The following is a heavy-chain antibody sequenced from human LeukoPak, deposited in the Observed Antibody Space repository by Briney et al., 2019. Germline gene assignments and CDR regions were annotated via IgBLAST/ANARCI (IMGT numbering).Heavy chain of an antibody. D-gene: IGHD6-19*01. J-gene: IGHJ4*02. CDR1: GYTFTGYY. CDR2: INPNSDGT. V-gene: IGHV1-2*02. Sequence: ASVKVSCKTSGYTFTGYYMHWVRQAPGQGLEWMGWINPNSDGTKYAQKFQGRVTMTRDTSISTAYMELSRLRSDDTAVYYCARNFSSGWFDYWGQGTLVTVSS. CDR3: ARNFSSGWFDY.